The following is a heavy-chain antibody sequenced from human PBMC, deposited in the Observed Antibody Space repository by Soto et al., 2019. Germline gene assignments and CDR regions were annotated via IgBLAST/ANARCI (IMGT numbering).Heavy chain of an antibody. J-gene: IGHJ4*02. D-gene: IGHD3-3*01. V-gene: IGHV4-30-4*01. Sequence: SETLSLTCTVSGGSVNSYGYYWTWIRQSPGKGLEWIGSMYYSGDTYHNPSLKSRVSLSVDTSKNQFSLKLSSVTAADTAVYYCAGGYDFWSGYYFDYWGQGTLVTVSS. CDR2: MYYSGDT. CDR1: GGSVNSYGYY. CDR3: AGGYDFWSGYYFDY.